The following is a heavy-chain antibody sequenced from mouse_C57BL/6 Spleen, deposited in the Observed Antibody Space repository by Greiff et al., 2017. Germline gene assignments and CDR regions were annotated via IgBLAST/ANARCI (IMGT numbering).Heavy chain of an antibody. CDR3: AREDYFDY. J-gene: IGHJ2*01. CDR2: ISDGGSYT. Sequence: EVQRVASGGGLVKPGGSLKLSCAASGFTFSSYAMSWVRQTPEKRLEWVATISDGGSYTYYPDNVKGRFTISRDNAKNNLYLQMSHLKSEDTAMYYCAREDYFDYWGQGTTLTVSS. CDR1: GFTFSSYA. V-gene: IGHV5-4*01.